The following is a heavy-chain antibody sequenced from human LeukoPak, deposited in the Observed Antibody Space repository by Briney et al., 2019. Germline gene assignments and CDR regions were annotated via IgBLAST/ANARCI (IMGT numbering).Heavy chain of an antibody. CDR2: ISAYNGNT. V-gene: IGHV1-18*01. J-gene: IGHJ6*03. CDR1: GYSFTSYG. Sequence: GASVKVSCKASGYSFTSYGISWVRQAPGQGLEWMGWISAYNGNTNYAQKLQGRVTMTTDTSTSTAYMELRSLRSDDTAVYYCAAHPHCSRTSCYPYYYYYYMDVWGKGTTVTVSS. D-gene: IGHD2-2*01. CDR3: AAHPHCSRTSCYPYYYYYYMDV.